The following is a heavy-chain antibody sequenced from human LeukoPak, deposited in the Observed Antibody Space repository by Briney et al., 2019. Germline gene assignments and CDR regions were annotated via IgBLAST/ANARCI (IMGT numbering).Heavy chain of an antibody. J-gene: IGHJ5*02. CDR2: INQDGSEK. D-gene: IGHD3-10*01. Sequence: GGSLRLSCAASGFNFNTYWMSWVRQAPGKGLEWVANINQDGSEKYYVDSMKGRFTISRDNAKNSLYLQMNSLRAEETALYYCARDEGSGTYYAWGQGTLVTVS. CDR1: GFNFNTYW. V-gene: IGHV3-7*01. CDR3: ARDEGSGTYYA.